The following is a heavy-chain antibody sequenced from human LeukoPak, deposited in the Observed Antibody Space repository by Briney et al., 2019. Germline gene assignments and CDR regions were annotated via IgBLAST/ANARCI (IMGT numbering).Heavy chain of an antibody. CDR1: GFTFSSYE. CDR3: ARDYGGSSPFDY. Sequence: GGSLRLSCAASGFTFSSYEMHWVRQAPGKGLEWVSYISSSGSDIYYADSVKGRFTISRDNAKNSLYLHMNSLRAEDTAVYYCARDYGGSSPFDYWGQGTLVTVSS. V-gene: IGHV3-48*03. D-gene: IGHD4-23*01. J-gene: IGHJ4*02. CDR2: ISSSGSDI.